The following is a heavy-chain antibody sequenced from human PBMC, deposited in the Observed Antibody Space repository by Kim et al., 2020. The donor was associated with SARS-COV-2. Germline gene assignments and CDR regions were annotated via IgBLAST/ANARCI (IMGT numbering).Heavy chain of an antibody. J-gene: IGHJ6*02. CDR2: IYSGGST. CDR3: ARDLIDPSSSWYFAGGSYYYYGMDV. CDR1: GFTVSSNY. V-gene: IGHV3-53*04. D-gene: IGHD6-13*01. Sequence: GGSLRLSCAASGFTVSSNYMSWVRQAPGKGLEWVSVIYSGGSTYYEDSVKGRFTISRHNSKNTLYLQMNSLRAEDTAVYYCARDLIDPSSSWYFAGGSYYYYGMDVWGQGTTVTVSS.